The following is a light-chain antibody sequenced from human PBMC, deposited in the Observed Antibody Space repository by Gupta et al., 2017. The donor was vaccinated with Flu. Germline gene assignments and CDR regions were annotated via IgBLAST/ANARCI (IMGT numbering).Light chain of an antibody. CDR1: TLHKDY. CDR3: QAWDTTSAYLV. V-gene: IGLV3-1*01. CDR2: QDT. J-gene: IGLJ3*02. Sequence: GQTASITCSEETLHKDYAAWYQQKSGQSPVMVIYQDTKRPSGIPERFSGTNYGNIATLTISETQASDEAVYFCQAWDTTSAYLVFGGGTRLTVL.